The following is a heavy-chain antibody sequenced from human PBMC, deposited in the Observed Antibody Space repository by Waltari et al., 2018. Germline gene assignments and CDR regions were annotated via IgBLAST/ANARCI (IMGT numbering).Heavy chain of an antibody. Sequence: QLQLVESGGGVVQPGRSLRLSCAASGFTFSSYGLHWVRQAPGKGLEWVAVKSYDGHNKYDAASVKGRFTISRDNSRNALDLQMNSLRAEDTAVYYCAKVPMSGWANFEYWGQGTLVTVSS. CDR2: KSYDGHNK. V-gene: IGHV3-30*18. CDR3: AKVPMSGWANFEY. D-gene: IGHD6-19*01. J-gene: IGHJ4*02. CDR1: GFTFSSYG.